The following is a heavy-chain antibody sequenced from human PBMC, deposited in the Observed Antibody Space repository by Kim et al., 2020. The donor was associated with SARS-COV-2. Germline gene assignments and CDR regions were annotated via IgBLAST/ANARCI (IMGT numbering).Heavy chain of an antibody. CDR1: GFTVSSNY. D-gene: IGHD2-15*01. CDR2: IYSGGST. J-gene: IGHJ6*02. Sequence: GGSLRLSCAASGFTVSSNYMSWVRQAPGKGLEWVSVIYSGGSTYYADSVKGRFTISRDNSKNTLYLQMNSLRAEDTAVYYCARGVEDIGGVYGMDVWGQGTTVTVSS. V-gene: IGHV3-53*01. CDR3: ARGVEDIGGVYGMDV.